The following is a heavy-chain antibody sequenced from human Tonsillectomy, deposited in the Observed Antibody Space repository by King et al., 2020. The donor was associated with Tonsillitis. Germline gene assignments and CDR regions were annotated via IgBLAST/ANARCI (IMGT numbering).Heavy chain of an antibody. V-gene: IGHV4-34*01. CDR2: INHSGST. Sequence: VQLQQWGAGLLKPSETLSLTCAVYGGSFSGYYWSWIRQPPGKGLEWIGEINHSGSTNYNPSLKSRVTISVDTSKNQFSLKLSSVTAADTAVYYCARGKYNWNYDAFDIWGQGTMVTVSS. CDR3: ARGKYNWNYDAFDI. CDR1: GGSFSGYY. D-gene: IGHD1-7*01. J-gene: IGHJ3*02.